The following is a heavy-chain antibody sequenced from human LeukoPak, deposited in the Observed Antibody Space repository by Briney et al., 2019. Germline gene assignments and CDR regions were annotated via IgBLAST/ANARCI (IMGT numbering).Heavy chain of an antibody. CDR1: GFSFSSYG. D-gene: IGHD6-19*01. V-gene: IGHV3-33*01. CDR3: ARDSIPLAGSYYHHYGLDV. CDR2: IWYDGSKK. Sequence: GGSLRLSCAASGFSFSSYGMHWVRQAPGKGLEWVAVIWYDGSKKYYADSVKGRFIISRDNSRNTLYLQMNSLRVEDTTVYYCARDSIPLAGSYYHHYGLDVWGQGTTVSVSS. J-gene: IGHJ6*02.